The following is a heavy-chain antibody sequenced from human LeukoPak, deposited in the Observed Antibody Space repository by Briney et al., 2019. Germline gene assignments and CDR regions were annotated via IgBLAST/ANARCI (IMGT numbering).Heavy chain of an antibody. CDR2: ISYDGSSK. D-gene: IGHD1-26*01. CDR3: ARAFGNYSFQDAFDI. J-gene: IGHJ3*02. Sequence: GGSLRLSCAASGFTFSSYAMHWVRQAPGKGLEWVAVISYDGSSKYYADSVKGRFTISRDNSKNTLYLQMNSLRVEDTAVYYCARAFGNYSFQDAFDIWGQGTMVTVSS. V-gene: IGHV3-30-3*01. CDR1: GFTFSSYA.